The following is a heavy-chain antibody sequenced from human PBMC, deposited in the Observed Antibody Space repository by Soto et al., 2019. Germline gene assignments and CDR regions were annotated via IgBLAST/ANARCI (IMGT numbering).Heavy chain of an antibody. CDR1: GGSVISFH. CDR3: ARDIHAGVTPYFDP. Sequence: ETQSQTSFVFGGSVISFHWRWIRQFPGEGLEWIAYTSYTGNTNYNPSLQSRVTISLDTSKNQLSLKLTSMTAADTAVYYCARDIHAGVTPYFDPLCKGTLVTCPQ. J-gene: IGHJ5*02. V-gene: IGHV4-59*02. D-gene: IGHD2-15*01. CDR2: TSYTGNT.